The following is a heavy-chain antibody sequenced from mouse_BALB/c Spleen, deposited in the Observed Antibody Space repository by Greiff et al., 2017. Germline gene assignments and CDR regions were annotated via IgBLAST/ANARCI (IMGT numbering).Heavy chain of an antibody. CDR3: ARSGNGYHYAMDY. D-gene: IGHD2-2*01. J-gene: IGHJ4*01. CDR1: GFTFSSYA. Sequence: EVKVEESGGGLVKPGGSLKLSCAASGFTFSSYAMSWVRQSPEKRLEWVAEISSGGSYTYYPDTVTGRFTISRDNAKNTLYLEMSSLRSEDTAMYYCARSGNGYHYAMDYWGQGTSVTVSS. V-gene: IGHV5-9-4*01. CDR2: ISSGGSYT.